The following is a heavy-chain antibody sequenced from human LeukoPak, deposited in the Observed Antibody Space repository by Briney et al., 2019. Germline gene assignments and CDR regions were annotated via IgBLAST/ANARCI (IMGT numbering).Heavy chain of an antibody. J-gene: IGHJ4*02. CDR3: ARKATRRGYFDY. Sequence: GGSLRLSCAASGFTFSSYAMSWVRQAPGKGLEWVSAISGSGGSTYYADSVKGRFTISRDNSKNTLYLQMNSLRAEDTDVYYCARKATRRGYFDYWGQGTLVTVSS. V-gene: IGHV3-23*01. D-gene: IGHD1-26*01. CDR2: ISGSGGST. CDR1: GFTFSSYA.